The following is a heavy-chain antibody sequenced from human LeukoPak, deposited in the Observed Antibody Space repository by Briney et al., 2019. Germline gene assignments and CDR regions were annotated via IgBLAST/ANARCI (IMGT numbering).Heavy chain of an antibody. CDR1: EGSISNGDYY. V-gene: IGHV4-30-4*01. CDR2: IYYSGST. CDR3: ARGGKATVVTM. D-gene: IGHD4-23*01. Sequence: SETLSLTCSVSEGSISNGDYYWSWIRQPPGKGLEWIGDIYYSGSTFYNPSLKRRVSISVDTSKNQFSLKLTSVTAADTAVYYCARGGKATVVTMWGQGVLVTVSS. J-gene: IGHJ4*02.